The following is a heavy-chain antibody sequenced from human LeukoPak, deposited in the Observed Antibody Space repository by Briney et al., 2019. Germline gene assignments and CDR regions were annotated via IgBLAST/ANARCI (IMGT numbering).Heavy chain of an antibody. CDR3: ARAGYYYDSSFDY. CDR1: GFTFSSYW. Sequence: PGGSLRLSCAASGFTFSSYWMSWVRQAPGNGLEWVANIKQDGSEKYYVDSVKGRFTISRDNAKNSLYLQMNSLRAEDTAVYYCARAGYYYDSSFDYWGQGTLVTVSS. J-gene: IGHJ4*02. D-gene: IGHD3-22*01. V-gene: IGHV3-7*01. CDR2: IKQDGSEK.